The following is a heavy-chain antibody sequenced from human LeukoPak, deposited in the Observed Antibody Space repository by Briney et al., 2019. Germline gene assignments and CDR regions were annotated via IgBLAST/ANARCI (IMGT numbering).Heavy chain of an antibody. J-gene: IGHJ4*02. Sequence: PGGSLRLSCAASGFTFSSYWMSWVRQAPGKGLEWVANIKQDGSEKHYVDSVKGRFTISRDNAKNSLYLQMNSLRAEDTAVYYCARGDITMIVVLGYYFDCWGQGTLVTVSS. D-gene: IGHD3-22*01. CDR1: GFTFSSYW. CDR2: IKQDGSEK. CDR3: ARGDITMIVVLGYYFDC. V-gene: IGHV3-7*01.